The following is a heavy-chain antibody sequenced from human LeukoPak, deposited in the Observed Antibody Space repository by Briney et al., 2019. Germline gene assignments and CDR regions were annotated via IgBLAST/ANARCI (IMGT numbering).Heavy chain of an antibody. V-gene: IGHV4-4*07. D-gene: IGHD4-17*01. CDR1: GNSFGDYY. CDR3: TRDTGTTGEVKFDP. CDR2: IYTSGST. Sequence: SETLSLTCTVSGNSFGDYYWSWIRQPAGKGLEWIGRIYTSGSTTYNPPLKSRVTMSVDTSKSQFSLNLMSVTAADTAVYYCTRDTGTTGEVKFDPWGQGTLVTVSS. J-gene: IGHJ5*02.